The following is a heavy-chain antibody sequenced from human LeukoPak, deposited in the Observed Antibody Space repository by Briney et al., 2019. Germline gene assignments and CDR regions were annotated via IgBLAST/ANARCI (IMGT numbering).Heavy chain of an antibody. CDR3: ARDQAQSSGYYYMDV. D-gene: IGHD6-19*01. V-gene: IGHV3-23*01. Sequence: PGGSLRLSCAASGFTFSSYAMSWVRQAPGKGLEWVSAISGSGGSTYYADSVKGRFTISRDNSKNTLYLQMNSLRAEDTAVYYCARDQAQSSGYYYMDVWGKGTTVTVSS. CDR1: GFTFSSYA. CDR2: ISGSGGST. J-gene: IGHJ6*03.